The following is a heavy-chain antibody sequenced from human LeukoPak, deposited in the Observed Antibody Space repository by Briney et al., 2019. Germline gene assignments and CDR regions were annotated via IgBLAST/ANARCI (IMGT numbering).Heavy chain of an antibody. V-gene: IGHV1-69*02. CDR2: IIPILGIA. CDR3: AIGLAYCGGDCYSGVGY. J-gene: IGHJ4*02. D-gene: IGHD2-21*01. Sequence: SVKVSCKASGGTFSSYTISWVRQAPGQGLEWMGRIIPILGIANYAQKFQGRVTITADKSTSTAYMELSSLRSEDTAVYYCAIGLAYCGGDCYSGVGYWGQGTLVTVSS. CDR1: GGTFSSYT.